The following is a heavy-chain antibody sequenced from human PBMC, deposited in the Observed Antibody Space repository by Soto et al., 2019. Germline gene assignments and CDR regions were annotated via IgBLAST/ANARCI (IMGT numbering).Heavy chain of an antibody. V-gene: IGHV4-34*01. Sequence: QVQLQQWGAGLLKPSETLSLTCAVYGGSFSGYYWSWIRQPPGKGLEWIGEINHSGSTNYNPSLKRRVTISVATSKNQFSLKLSSVSAADTAVYYCARRAKEAYYDFWSGYFPYWGQGTLVTVSS. CDR2: INHSGST. CDR3: ARRAKEAYYDFWSGYFPY. D-gene: IGHD3-3*01. CDR1: GGSFSGYY. J-gene: IGHJ4*02.